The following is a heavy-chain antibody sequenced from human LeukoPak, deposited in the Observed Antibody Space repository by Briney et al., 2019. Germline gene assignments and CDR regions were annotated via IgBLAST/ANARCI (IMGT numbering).Heavy chain of an antibody. V-gene: IGHV3-30*03. CDR1: GFTFSSYG. CDR2: ISYDGNNK. CDR3: ARSRAVAFFDY. J-gene: IGHJ4*02. Sequence: GGSLRLSCAASGFTFSSYGMHWVRQAPGKGLEWVAVISYDGNNKYYADSVKGRFTISRDNSKNTLYLQMNSLRAEDTAVYYCARSRAVAFFDYWGQGTLVTVSS. D-gene: IGHD6-19*01.